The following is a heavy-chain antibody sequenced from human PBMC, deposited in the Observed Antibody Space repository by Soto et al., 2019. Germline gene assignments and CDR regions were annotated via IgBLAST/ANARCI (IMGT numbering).Heavy chain of an antibody. CDR2: ISSSGSTI. Sequence: GGSLRLSCAASGFTFSDYYMSWIRQAPGKGLEWVSYISSSGSTIYYADSVKGRFTISRDNAKNSLYLQMNSLRAEDTAVYYCAACEGFGELLLPFDYWGQGTLVTVSS. V-gene: IGHV3-11*01. CDR1: GFTFSDYY. CDR3: AACEGFGELLLPFDY. D-gene: IGHD3-10*01. J-gene: IGHJ4*02.